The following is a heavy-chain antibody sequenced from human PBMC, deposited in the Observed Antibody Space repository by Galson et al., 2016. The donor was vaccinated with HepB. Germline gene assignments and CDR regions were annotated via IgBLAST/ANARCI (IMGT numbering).Heavy chain of an antibody. Sequence: SETLSLTCSVSGGSINTNNYYWVWIRQPPGKGLEWIGSIYHSGNTFYNPSLKSRVSISVDTSKNQFSLNVSYVTAADTAVYYCARLCYDFWRVSCAMDVWGQGTTVTAS. CDR3: ARLCYDFWRVSCAMDV. D-gene: IGHD3-3*01. CDR2: IYHSGNT. V-gene: IGHV4-39*01. CDR1: GGSINTNNYY. J-gene: IGHJ6*02.